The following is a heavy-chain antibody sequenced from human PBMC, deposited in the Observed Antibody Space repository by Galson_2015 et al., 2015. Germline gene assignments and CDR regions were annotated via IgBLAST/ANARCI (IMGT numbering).Heavy chain of an antibody. D-gene: IGHD1-26*01. CDR3: ARDEVGATNY. CDR1: GGSISSSSYY. V-gene: IGHV4-39*02. Sequence: ETLSLTCTVSGGSISSSSYYWGWIRQPPGKGLEWIGSIYYSGSTYYNPSLKSRVTISVDTSKNQFSLKLSSVTAAGTAVYYYARDEVGATNYWGQGTLVTVSS. CDR2: IYYSGST. J-gene: IGHJ4*02.